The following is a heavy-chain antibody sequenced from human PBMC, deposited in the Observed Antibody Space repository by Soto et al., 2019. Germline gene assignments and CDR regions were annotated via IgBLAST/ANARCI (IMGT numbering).Heavy chain of an antibody. CDR2: INPSGGST. D-gene: IGHD6-6*01. CDR3: ARKDHSSSSRGYFDY. V-gene: IGHV1-46*03. CDR1: GYAFTSYY. J-gene: IGHJ4*02. Sequence: ASVKVSCKASGYAFTSYYMHWVRQAPGQGLEWMGIINPSGGSTSYAQKFQGRVTMTRDTSTSTVYMELSSLRSEDTAVYYCARKDHSSSSRGYFDYWGQGTLVTVSS.